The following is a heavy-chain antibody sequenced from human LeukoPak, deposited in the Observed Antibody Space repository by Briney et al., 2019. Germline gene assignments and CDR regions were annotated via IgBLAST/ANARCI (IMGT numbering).Heavy chain of an antibody. D-gene: IGHD1-1*01. CDR2: ISSGGGTI. CDR1: GFTFSSYA. J-gene: IGHJ3*02. CDR3: ATGAAGTRFLDSLEI. V-gene: IGHV3-48*03. Sequence: GGSLRLSCAASGFTFSSYAMNWVRQAPGKGLEWIAYISSGGGTIYYADSVKGRFTISRDNTKNSVSLQMNSLSAEDTAVYYCATGAAGTRFLDSLEIWGQGTMVTVSS.